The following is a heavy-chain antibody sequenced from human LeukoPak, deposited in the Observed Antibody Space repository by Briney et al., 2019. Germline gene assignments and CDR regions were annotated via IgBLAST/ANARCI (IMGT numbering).Heavy chain of an antibody. Sequence: ASVKVSCKASGYTFSSFDINWVRQATGHGPEWMGWMNPNSGNTGYAQKFQGRVTMTRNTSISTAYMELSSLRSEDTAVYYCARGPPKDYGSGSSWFDPWGQGTLVTVSS. CDR2: MNPNSGNT. J-gene: IGHJ5*02. CDR3: ARGPPKDYGSGSSWFDP. D-gene: IGHD3-10*01. V-gene: IGHV1-8*01. CDR1: GYTFSSFD.